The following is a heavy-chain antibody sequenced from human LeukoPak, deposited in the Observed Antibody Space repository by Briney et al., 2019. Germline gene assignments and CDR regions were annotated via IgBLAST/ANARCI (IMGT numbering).Heavy chain of an antibody. D-gene: IGHD3-10*01. CDR2: ISSNGGST. CDR3: ARDSGIPGEYYFDY. Sequence: GGSLRLSCAASGFTFSSYAMHWVRQAPGKGLEYVSAISSNGGSTYYADSVKGRFTISRDNSKNTLYLQMGSLRAEDMAAYYCARDSGIPGEYYFDYWGQGTLVTVSS. V-gene: IGHV3-64*02. CDR1: GFTFSSYA. J-gene: IGHJ4*02.